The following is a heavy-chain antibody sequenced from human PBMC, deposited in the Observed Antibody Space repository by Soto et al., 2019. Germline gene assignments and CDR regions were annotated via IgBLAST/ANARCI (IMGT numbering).Heavy chain of an antibody. CDR3: ARTSITIFGVVSDYYYYMDV. J-gene: IGHJ6*03. CDR1: GFTFSSYW. CDR2: IKQDGSEK. Sequence: EVQLVESGGGLVQPGGSLRLSCAASGFTFSSYWMSWVRQAPGKGLEWVANIKQDGSEKYYVDSVKGRFTISRDNAKNSLYLQMNSLRAEDTAVYYCARTSITIFGVVSDYYYYMDVWGKGTTVTVSS. V-gene: IGHV3-7*01. D-gene: IGHD3-3*01.